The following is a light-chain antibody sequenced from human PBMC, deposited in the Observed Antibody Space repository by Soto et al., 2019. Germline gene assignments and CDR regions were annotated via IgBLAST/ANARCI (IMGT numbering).Light chain of an antibody. V-gene: IGLV2-14*01. J-gene: IGLJ2*01. CDR1: SSDVGGYNY. CDR2: EVS. Sequence: QSALTQPASVSGSPGQSITISCTGTSSDVGGYNYVSWYQQHPGKAPKPMIYEVSNRPSGVSNRFSGSKSGNTASLTISGLQAEDEADYYCSSYTTSSTLGVFGGGTKVTVL. CDR3: SSYTTSSTLGV.